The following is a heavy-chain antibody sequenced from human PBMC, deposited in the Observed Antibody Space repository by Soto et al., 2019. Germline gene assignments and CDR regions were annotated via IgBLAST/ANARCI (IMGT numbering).Heavy chain of an antibody. CDR2: VNQSGTS. D-gene: IGHD2-15*01. CDR3: ARASVGPPGGGSWIMPFDS. V-gene: IGHV4-4*02. J-gene: IGHJ4*02. Sequence: QGLPQESGPHLVKPAGTLSLTCGVFDDSTRSRYWWTWLRRPPGRGLEWIGEVNQSGTSNYNPSLKSRVTMSVDTSKNQFSLRLTSVTAADTAVYYCARASVGPPGGGSWIMPFDSWGQGTLVTVSS. CDR1: DDSTRSRYW.